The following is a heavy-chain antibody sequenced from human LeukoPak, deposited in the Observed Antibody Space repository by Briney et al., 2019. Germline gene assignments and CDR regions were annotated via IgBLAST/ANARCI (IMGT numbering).Heavy chain of an antibody. J-gene: IGHJ3*02. CDR1: GFTFSDYY. CDR2: ISSSGSTI. V-gene: IGHV3-11*01. Sequence: GGSLRLSCAASGFTFSDYYMSWIRQAPGKGLEWVSYISSSGSTIYNADSVKGRFTISRDNAKNSLYLQMNSLRAEDTAVYYCARSYYDFWSGGVGAFDIWGQGTMVTVSS. D-gene: IGHD3-3*01. CDR3: ARSYYDFWSGGVGAFDI.